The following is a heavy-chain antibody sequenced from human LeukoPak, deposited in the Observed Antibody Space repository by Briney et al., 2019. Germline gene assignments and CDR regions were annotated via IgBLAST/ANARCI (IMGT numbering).Heavy chain of an antibody. CDR3: ARYSGTYRDY. CDR2: ISSSSTYM. V-gene: IGHV3-21*01. Sequence: PGGSLRLSCAASGFTFSSYNMNWVRQAPGRGLEWVSSISSSSTYMFYADSVKGRFTISRDNAKNSLYLRMDSLRAEDTAVYYCARYSGTYRDYWGLGTLVTVSS. D-gene: IGHD1-26*01. J-gene: IGHJ4*02. CDR1: GFTFSSYN.